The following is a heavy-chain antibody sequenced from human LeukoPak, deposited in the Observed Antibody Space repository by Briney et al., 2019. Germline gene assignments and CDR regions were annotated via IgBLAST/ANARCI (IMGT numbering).Heavy chain of an antibody. V-gene: IGHV4-4*07. CDR1: GGSMSSYH. CDR2: IYTSGST. D-gene: IGHD3-22*01. CDR3: ARGDSSGYYY. J-gene: IGHJ4*02. Sequence: SETLSLTCTVSGGSMSSYHWSWIRQPAGKGPEWIGRIYTSGSTNYNPSLKSRVTMSVEMSKNQFSLRLSSVTAADTAVYYCARGDSSGYYYWGQGTLVTVSS.